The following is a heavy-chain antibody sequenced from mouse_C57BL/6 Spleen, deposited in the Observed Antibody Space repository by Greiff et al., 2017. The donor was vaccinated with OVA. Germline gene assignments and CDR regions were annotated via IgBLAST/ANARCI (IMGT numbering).Heavy chain of an antibody. CDR3: ARWSVPVGDYAMDY. CDR1: GFTFSDYG. D-gene: IGHD1-1*01. J-gene: IGHJ4*01. CDR2: ISSGSSTI. V-gene: IGHV5-17*01. Sequence: EVQLVESGGGLVKPGGSLKLSCAASGFTFSDYGMHWVRQAPEKGLEWVAYISSGSSTIYYADTVKGRFTISRDNAKNTLFLQMTSLRSEDTAMYYCARWSVPVGDYAMDYWGQGTSVTVSS.